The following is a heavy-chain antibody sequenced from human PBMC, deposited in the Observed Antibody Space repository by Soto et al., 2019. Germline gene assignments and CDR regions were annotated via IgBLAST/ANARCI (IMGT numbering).Heavy chain of an antibody. J-gene: IGHJ5*02. CDR2: IKSKTDGGTT. D-gene: IGHD6-13*01. CDR1: GFTFTNAW. CDR3: TAGFRAAGSNP. V-gene: IGHV3-15*01. Sequence: EVQLVESGGGLVKPGGSLRLSCAASGFTFTNAWMSWVRQAPGKGLEWVGRIKSKTDGGTTDYAAPVKGRFAISRDDSKNTLYLQMNSLKTEDTAVYYCTAGFRAAGSNPWGQGTLVTVSS.